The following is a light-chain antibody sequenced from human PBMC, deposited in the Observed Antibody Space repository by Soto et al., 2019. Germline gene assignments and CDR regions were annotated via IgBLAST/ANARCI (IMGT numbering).Light chain of an antibody. CDR1: SSDVGGYNY. Sequence: QSALTQPASVSGSPGQSITISCTGTSSDVGGYNYVSWYQQHPGKAPKLMIYDVSNRPSGVSNRFSGSTAGNTASLTISGLQAEDEADYYCSSYTGSSTVVFGGWTKVTVL. J-gene: IGLJ2*01. CDR2: DVS. CDR3: SSYTGSSTVV. V-gene: IGLV2-14*01.